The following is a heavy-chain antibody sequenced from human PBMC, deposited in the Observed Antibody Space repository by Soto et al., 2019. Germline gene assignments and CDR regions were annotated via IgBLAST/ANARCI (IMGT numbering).Heavy chain of an antibody. J-gene: IGHJ4*02. V-gene: IGHV4-59*01. CDR1: GGSISNYH. Sequence: QAQLQESGPRLVKPSETLSLTCSVSGGSISNYHWSWIRQPPGKGLEWIGYISYTGSTNYSPSLRRRVTMLLDTSEKQFSLKLSSVSAADTAVYYCARGAADAYWGGDDDYWGQGTLVTVSS. CDR2: ISYTGST. CDR3: ARGAADAYWGGDDDY. D-gene: IGHD2-21*01.